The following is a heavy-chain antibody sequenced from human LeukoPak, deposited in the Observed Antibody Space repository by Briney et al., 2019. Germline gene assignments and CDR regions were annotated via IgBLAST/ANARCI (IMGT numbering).Heavy chain of an antibody. CDR3: ARDGGYYDSSGYSRAFNI. Sequence: GGSLRLSCAASGFTVSSNYMSWVRQAPGKGLEWVSVIYSGGSTYYADSVKGRFTISRDNSENTLYLQMNSLRAEDTAVYYCARDGGYYDSSGYSRAFNIWGQGTMVTVSS. D-gene: IGHD3-22*01. V-gene: IGHV3-53*01. CDR2: IYSGGST. J-gene: IGHJ3*02. CDR1: GFTVSSNY.